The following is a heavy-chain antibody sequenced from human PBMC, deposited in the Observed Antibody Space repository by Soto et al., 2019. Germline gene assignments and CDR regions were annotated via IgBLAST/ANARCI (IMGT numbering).Heavy chain of an antibody. V-gene: IGHV4-4*02. CDR2: IFHSGSA. Sequence: QVQLQESGPGLVKPSGTLSLTCAVSGDSISSGHWWSWVRQPPGKGLEWIGEIFHSGSANYNPSLNSRVSMSLDKSKNQFSLRLNSVTAADTAVYYCTRLEAVRFYYAMDVWGQGTTVTVSS. J-gene: IGHJ6*02. CDR3: TRLEAVRFYYAMDV. CDR1: GDSISSGHW. D-gene: IGHD6-13*01.